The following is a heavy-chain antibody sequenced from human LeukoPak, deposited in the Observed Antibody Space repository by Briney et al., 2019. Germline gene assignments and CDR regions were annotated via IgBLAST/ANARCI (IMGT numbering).Heavy chain of an antibody. Sequence: SETLSLTCTVSGGSISSYYWSWIRQPPGKGLEWIGYIYYSGSTNYNPSLKSRVTISVDTSKNQFSLKLSSVTAADTAVYYCARVGRQYYDILTGYGNDAFEIWGQGTIVTVSS. CDR3: ARVGRQYYDILTGYGNDAFEI. CDR1: GGSISSYY. D-gene: IGHD3-9*01. V-gene: IGHV4-59*01. CDR2: IYYSGST. J-gene: IGHJ3*02.